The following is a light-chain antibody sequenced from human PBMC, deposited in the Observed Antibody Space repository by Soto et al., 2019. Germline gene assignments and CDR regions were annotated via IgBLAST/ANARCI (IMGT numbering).Light chain of an antibody. Sequence: EIVLTQSPGTLYLSPGERATLSCRASQSVSSSYLAWYQQKPGQAPRLLIYGASSRATGIPDRFSGSGSGTDFTLTISRLEPEDFAVYYCQQYGSSPQTFGQGNKLEIK. CDR3: QQYGSSPQT. CDR1: QSVSSSY. J-gene: IGKJ2*01. V-gene: IGKV3-20*01. CDR2: GAS.